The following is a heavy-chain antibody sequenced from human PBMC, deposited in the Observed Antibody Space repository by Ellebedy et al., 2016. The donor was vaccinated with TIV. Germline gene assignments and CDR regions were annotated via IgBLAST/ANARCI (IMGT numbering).Heavy chain of an antibody. CDR2: IKQDGSEK. V-gene: IGHV3-7*03. D-gene: IGHD6-19*01. Sequence: GESLKISCAASGFTFSSYWMSWVRQAPGKGLEWLANIKQDGSEKRYVDSVKGRFSISRDNTKNSFFLQMNSLRVEDTAVYYCARDFGAVAAFDYWGQGTLVTVSS. CDR1: GFTFSSYW. CDR3: ARDFGAVAAFDY. J-gene: IGHJ4*02.